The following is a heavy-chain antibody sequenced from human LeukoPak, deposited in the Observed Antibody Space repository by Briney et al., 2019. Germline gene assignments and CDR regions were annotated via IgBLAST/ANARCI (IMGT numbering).Heavy chain of an antibody. CDR1: GFTFSSYA. Sequence: PGGSLRLSCAASGFTFSSYAMSWVRQAPGKGLEWVSAISGSGYSTYYADSVKGRFTISRDNSKNTLYLQMNSLRTEDTALYYCARAFSVETPDYWGQGTLVAISS. CDR2: ISGSGYST. V-gene: IGHV3-23*01. CDR3: ARAFSVETPDY. J-gene: IGHJ4*02.